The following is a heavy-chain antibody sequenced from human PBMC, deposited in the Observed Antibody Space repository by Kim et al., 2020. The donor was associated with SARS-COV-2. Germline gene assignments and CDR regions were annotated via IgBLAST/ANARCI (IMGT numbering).Heavy chain of an antibody. CDR2: INHSGST. V-gene: IGHV4-34*01. CDR1: GGSFSGYY. D-gene: IGHD2-15*01. CDR3: ARGRLGARVVAASCGWFDP. Sequence: SETLSLTCAAYGGSFSGYYWSWIRQPPGKGLEWIGEINHSGSTNYNPSLKSRVTISVDTSKNQFSLKLSSVTAADTAVYYCARGRLGARVVAASCGWFDPWGQGTRVTVSS. J-gene: IGHJ5*02.